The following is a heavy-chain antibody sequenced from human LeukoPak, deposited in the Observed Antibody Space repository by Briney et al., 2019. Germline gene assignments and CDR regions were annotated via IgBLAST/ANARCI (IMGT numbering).Heavy chain of an antibody. CDR1: RFTFSSYD. D-gene: IGHD1-1*01. CDR2: IGTAADT. J-gene: IGHJ3*02. CDR3: ARAHETGENAFDI. V-gene: IGHV3-13*01. Sequence: GGSLRLSCAASRFTFSSYDMHWVRQGTGKGLEWVSGIGTAADTYYLDSVKGRFTISRENAKNSLYLQMNSLRAGDTAVYYCARAHETGENAFDIWGQGTMVTVSS.